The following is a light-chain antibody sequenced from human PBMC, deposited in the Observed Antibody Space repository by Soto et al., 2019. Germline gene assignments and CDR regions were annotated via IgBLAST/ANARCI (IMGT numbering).Light chain of an antibody. Sequence: EIALTQSPGTLSLCPGERATLSCRASQSVGSRFLAWCQQKPGQAPRLLISGTFSRATGIPDRFSGSGSGTEFTLTISRLEPEDFTVYYCHHYETFGQGTKVDIK. J-gene: IGKJ1*01. CDR1: QSVGSRF. CDR2: GTF. V-gene: IGKV3-20*01. CDR3: HHYET.